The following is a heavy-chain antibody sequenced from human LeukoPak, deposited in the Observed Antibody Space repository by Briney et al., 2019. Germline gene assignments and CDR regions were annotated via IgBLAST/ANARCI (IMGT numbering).Heavy chain of an antibody. D-gene: IGHD2-8*01. V-gene: IGHV1-69*05. Sequence: ASVKVSCKASGGTFSSYAISWVRQAPGQGLEWMGRIIPIFGTANYAQKFQGRVTITTDESTSTAYMELSGLRSEDTAVYYCARVRLHVDNGVWLTYYMDVWGKGTTVTVSS. CDR1: GGTFSSYA. CDR3: ARVRLHVDNGVWLTYYMDV. J-gene: IGHJ6*03. CDR2: IIPIFGTA.